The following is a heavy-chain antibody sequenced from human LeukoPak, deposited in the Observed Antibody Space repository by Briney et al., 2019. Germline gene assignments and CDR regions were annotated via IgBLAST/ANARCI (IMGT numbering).Heavy chain of an antibody. CDR2: ISYDGSNK. D-gene: IGHD6-13*01. J-gene: IGHJ4*02. Sequence: GGSLRLSCAASGFTFSSYAIHWVRQVPGKGLEWVAVISYDGSNKYYADSVKGRFTISRDNSKNTLYLQMNSLRAEDTAVYYCASRDQAAAGTDYWGQGTLVTVSS. V-gene: IGHV3-30-3*01. CDR1: GFTFSSYA. CDR3: ASRDQAAAGTDY.